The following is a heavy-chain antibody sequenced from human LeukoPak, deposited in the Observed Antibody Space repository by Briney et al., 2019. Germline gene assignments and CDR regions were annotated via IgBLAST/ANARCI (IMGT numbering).Heavy chain of an antibody. CDR3: ARVGVSATNTPAFDY. J-gene: IGHJ4*02. CDR2: ITAGSSYI. CDR1: GFDFTSYV. V-gene: IGHV3-21*01. Sequence: PGGSLRLSCEVSGFDFTSYVMTWVRQALGKGLEWVSSITAGSSYIDYTPSVEGRFTISRDNSKNSLFLHMNSLRAEDTALYYCARVGVSATNTPAFDYWGQGTLVTVSS. D-gene: IGHD2-15*01.